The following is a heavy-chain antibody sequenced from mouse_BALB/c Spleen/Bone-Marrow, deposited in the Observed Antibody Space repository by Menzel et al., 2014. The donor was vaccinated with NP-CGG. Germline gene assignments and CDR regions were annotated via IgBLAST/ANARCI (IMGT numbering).Heavy chain of an antibody. Sequence: VQLQQSGAELAKPGASVQMSCKASGYTFTSYWMHWVKQRPGQGLEWIGYINPSTGYTEYNQKFKDKATLTADKSSSTAYMQLSSLTSEDSAVYYCARGTVVAYYYAMDYWGRGTSVTVSS. V-gene: IGHV1-7*01. CDR3: ARGTVVAYYYAMDY. D-gene: IGHD1-1*01. J-gene: IGHJ4*01. CDR2: INPSTGYT. CDR1: GYTFTSYW.